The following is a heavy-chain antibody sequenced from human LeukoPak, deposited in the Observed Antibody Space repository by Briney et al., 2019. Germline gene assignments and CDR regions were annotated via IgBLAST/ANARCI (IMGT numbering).Heavy chain of an antibody. D-gene: IGHD2-2*01. Sequence: SVKVSCKASGGTFCSYAISWVRQAPGQGLEWMGGIIPIFGTANYAQKFQGRVTITADESTSAAYMELSSLRSEDTAVYYCARGYCSSTSCPQYYYYGMDVWGKGTTVTVSS. CDR3: ARGYCSSTSCPQYYYYGMDV. CDR2: IIPIFGTA. CDR1: GGTFCSYA. J-gene: IGHJ6*04. V-gene: IGHV1-69*13.